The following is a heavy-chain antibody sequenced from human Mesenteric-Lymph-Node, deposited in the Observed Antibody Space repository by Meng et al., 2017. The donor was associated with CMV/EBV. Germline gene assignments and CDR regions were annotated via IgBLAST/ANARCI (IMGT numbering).Heavy chain of an antibody. CDR3: GKDRGVFWNGNFDS. V-gene: IGHV3-9*03. J-gene: IGHJ5*01. CDR2: IDWSSSSM. Sequence: SLKISCSASGFTFDNYAMHWVRQVPGKGLEWVAGIDWSSSSMGYAGSVSGRFTISRDNAKKSLYLQMSSLRVEDMALYFCGKDRGVFWNGNFDSWGQGTLVTVSS. D-gene: IGHD3-3*01. CDR1: GFTFDNYA.